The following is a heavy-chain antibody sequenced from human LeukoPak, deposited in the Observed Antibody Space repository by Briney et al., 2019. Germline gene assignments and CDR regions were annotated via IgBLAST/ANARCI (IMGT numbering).Heavy chain of an antibody. Sequence: ASVKVSCKASGYTFTSYGINWVRQAPGQGLEWMGWISAYNGNRNYAQKFQGRVTIIGDTFASTAYMELSSLRSEDTAVYYCARVYDHGSAHGMDVWGQGTTVIVSS. V-gene: IGHV1-18*01. D-gene: IGHD2-8*01. J-gene: IGHJ6*02. CDR1: GYTFTSYG. CDR3: ARVYDHGSAHGMDV. CDR2: ISAYNGNR.